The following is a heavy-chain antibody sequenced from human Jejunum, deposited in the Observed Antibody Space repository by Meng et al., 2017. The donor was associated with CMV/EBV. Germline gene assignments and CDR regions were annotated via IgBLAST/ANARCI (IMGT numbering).Heavy chain of an antibody. J-gene: IGHJ4*02. CDR1: GASISSGDSY. CDR2: IYESGST. Sequence: SGASISSGDSYWSWIRQPPGKGLEWIGYIYESGSTSYNPSLESRVTISVDTSKNQFSLKVMSVTAADTAVYYCAREGTNSYYFDYWGQGTLVTVSS. CDR3: AREGTNSYYFDY. D-gene: IGHD1-14*01. V-gene: IGHV4-30-4*01.